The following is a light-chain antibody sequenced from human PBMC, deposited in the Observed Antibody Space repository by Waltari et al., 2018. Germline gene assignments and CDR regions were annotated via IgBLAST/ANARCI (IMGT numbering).Light chain of an antibody. J-gene: IGLJ1*01. Sequence: QSALTQPASVSGSPGQSITISCTGTRSDIGAYNFVSWYQKHPGKAPKVMFYDVNNRPAGVSSRFSGAKSGNTASLTISGLQAEDEADYYCSSYTTGSTRYVFGSGTKVTVL. CDR3: SSYTTGSTRYV. CDR2: DVN. CDR1: RSDIGAYNF. V-gene: IGLV2-14*03.